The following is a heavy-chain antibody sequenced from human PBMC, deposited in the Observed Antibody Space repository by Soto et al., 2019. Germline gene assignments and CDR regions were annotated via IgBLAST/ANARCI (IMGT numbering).Heavy chain of an antibody. CDR3: TRPTCDGGNCYFAH. J-gene: IGHJ5*02. D-gene: IGHD2-21*01. CDR1: GFVFGSYA. Sequence: GGSLRLSCAASGFVFGSYALHWVRQAPGKGLEWVAVIMYDGNTEYYADSVKGRFTLSRDNSKNILSVQMNSLRAEDTAVYYCTRPTCDGGNCYFAHWGRGTLVTVSS. CDR2: IMYDGNTE. V-gene: IGHV3-30-3*01.